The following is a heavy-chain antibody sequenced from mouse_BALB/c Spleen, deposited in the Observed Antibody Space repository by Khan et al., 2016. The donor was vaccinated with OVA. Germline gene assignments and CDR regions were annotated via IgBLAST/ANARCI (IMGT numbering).Heavy chain of an antibody. J-gene: IGHJ3*01. CDR1: GYTFTSYW. Sequence: QVQLQQSGTELVKPGASVKLSCKTSGYTFTSYWIQWVKQRPGQGLGWIGQIFPGTGTTYYNENFKGKATLTVNTSSSTAYMQLSSLTAEDSACSFCARGYFGNYEFVYWGPGTLVTVSP. D-gene: IGHD2-1*01. CDR3: ARGYFGNYEFVY. CDR2: IFPGTGTT. V-gene: IGHV1S132*01.